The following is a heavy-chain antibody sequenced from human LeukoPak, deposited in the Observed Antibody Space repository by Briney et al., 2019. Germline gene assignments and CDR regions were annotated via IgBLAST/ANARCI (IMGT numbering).Heavy chain of an antibody. D-gene: IGHD6-13*01. CDR3: ARQRIAATKTRIDY. Sequence: PSQTLSLTCTVSGGSISSSSYYWGWIRQPPGKGLEWIGSIYYSGSTYYNPSLKSRVTISVDTSKNQFSLKLSSVTAADTAVYYCARQRIAATKTRIDYWGQGTLVTVSS. CDR1: GGSISSSSYY. CDR2: IYYSGST. J-gene: IGHJ4*02. V-gene: IGHV4-39*01.